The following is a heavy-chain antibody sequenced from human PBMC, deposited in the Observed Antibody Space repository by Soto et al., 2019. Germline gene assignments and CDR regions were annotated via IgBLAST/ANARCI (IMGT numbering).Heavy chain of an antibody. V-gene: IGHV4-30-2*01. CDR3: ARLALVTRIFDY. CDR2: VYHSGNP. D-gene: IGHD2-21*02. CDR1: GGSISSGGYS. Sequence: PSETLSLTCAVSGGSISSGGYSWSWIRHPPGKGLEWIGYVYHSGNPYYNPSLKGRVTISLDRSKNQFSLELGSVTAADTAVYYCARLALVTRIFDYWGQGTLVTVSS. J-gene: IGHJ4*02.